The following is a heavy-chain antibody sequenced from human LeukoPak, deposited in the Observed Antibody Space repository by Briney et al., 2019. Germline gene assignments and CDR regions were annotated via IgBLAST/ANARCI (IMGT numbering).Heavy chain of an antibody. V-gene: IGHV3-30-3*01. CDR3: ASLPRKQQLVHNY. D-gene: IGHD6-13*01. Sequence: HPGGSLRLSCAASGFTFSSYAMHWVRQAPGKGLGWVAVISYDGSNKYYADSVKGRFTISRDNSKNTLYLQMNSLRAEDTAVYYCASLPRKQQLVHNYWGQGTLVTVSS. CDR1: GFTFSSYA. CDR2: ISYDGSNK. J-gene: IGHJ4*02.